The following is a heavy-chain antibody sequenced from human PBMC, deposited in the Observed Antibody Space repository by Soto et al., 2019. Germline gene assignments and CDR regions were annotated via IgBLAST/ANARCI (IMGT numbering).Heavy chain of an antibody. CDR3: ARDGDDYYDSSGYCSNYY. CDR2: NSAYNGNT. Sequence: QVPLVQSGAEVKKPGASVKVSCKASGYTFTSYGISWVRQAPGQGLEWMGWNSAYNGNTNYAQKLQGRVTMTTDTSTSTAYMELRSLRSDDTAVYYCARDGDDYYDSSGYCSNYYWGQGTLVTVSS. V-gene: IGHV1-18*01. J-gene: IGHJ4*02. D-gene: IGHD3-22*01. CDR1: GYTFTSYG.